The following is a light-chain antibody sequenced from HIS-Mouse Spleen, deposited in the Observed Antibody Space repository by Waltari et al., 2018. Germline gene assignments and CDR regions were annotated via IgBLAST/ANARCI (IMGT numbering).Light chain of an antibody. CDR1: RSKIGAGSA. CDR3: QSYDSSLSGSGV. J-gene: IGLJ2*01. V-gene: IGLV1-40*01. CDR2: GNS. Sequence: QSVLTQPPSVSGAPGPRVTIPCTGSRSKIGAGSAVHWYQQLPGTAPKLLIYGNSNRPSGVPDRFSGSKSGTSASLAITGLQAEDEADYYCQSYDSSLSGSGVFGGGTKLTVL.